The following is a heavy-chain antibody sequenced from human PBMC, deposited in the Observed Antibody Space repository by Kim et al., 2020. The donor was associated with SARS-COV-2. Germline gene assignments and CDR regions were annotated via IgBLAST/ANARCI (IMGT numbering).Heavy chain of an antibody. CDR2: ISYDGSNK. V-gene: IGHV3-30-3*01. CDR1: GFTFSSYA. J-gene: IGHJ4*02. Sequence: GGSLRLSCAASGFTFSSYAMHWVRQAPGKGLEWVAVISYDGSNKYYADSVKGRFTISRDNSKNTLYLQMNSLRAEDTAVYYCARDRGTVGATFDYWGQGTLVTVSS. CDR3: ARDRGTVGATFDY. D-gene: IGHD1-26*01.